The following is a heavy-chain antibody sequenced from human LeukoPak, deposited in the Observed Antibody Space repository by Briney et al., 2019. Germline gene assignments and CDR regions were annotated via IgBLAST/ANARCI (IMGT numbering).Heavy chain of an antibody. J-gene: IGHJ4*02. V-gene: IGHV6-1*01. Sequence: SQTLSLTCAISGDSVSSDSAAWNWIRQSPSRGLEWLGRTYYRSQWYYDYAVSVKSRITIDPDTSENQFSLQLNSVTPEDAAVYYCAGGTGVFDYWGQGALVTVSS. D-gene: IGHD7-27*01. CDR1: GDSVSSDSAA. CDR2: TYYRSQWYY. CDR3: AGGTGVFDY.